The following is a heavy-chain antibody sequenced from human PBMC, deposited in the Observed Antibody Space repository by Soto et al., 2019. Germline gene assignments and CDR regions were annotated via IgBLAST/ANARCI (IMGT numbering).Heavy chain of an antibody. J-gene: IGHJ3*02. Sequence: GGSLRLSCTPSGFTFSTYGMHWARQAPGKGLEWVAVIWYDGSNKVYADSVKGRFTISRDNSKNTLYLQMNSLRAEDTAVYYCARDLSGDYGALETRGQGTMVTVSS. CDR1: GFTFSTYG. D-gene: IGHD4-17*01. CDR2: IWYDGSNK. V-gene: IGHV3-33*01. CDR3: ARDLSGDYGALET.